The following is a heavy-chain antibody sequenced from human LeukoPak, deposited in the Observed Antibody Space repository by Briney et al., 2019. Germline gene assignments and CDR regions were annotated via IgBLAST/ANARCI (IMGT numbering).Heavy chain of an antibody. CDR2: IKSKTDGCTT. V-gene: IGHV3-15*01. CDR1: GFTFSNAW. Sequence: GGSLRLSCAASGFTFSNAWMSWVRQAPGKGLEWVGRIKSKTDGCTTDYAAPVKGRFTISRDDSKNTLYLQMNRLKTEDTAVYYCTTRVGGSHFDYWGQGTLVTVSS. D-gene: IGHD1-26*01. J-gene: IGHJ4*02. CDR3: TTRVGGSHFDY.